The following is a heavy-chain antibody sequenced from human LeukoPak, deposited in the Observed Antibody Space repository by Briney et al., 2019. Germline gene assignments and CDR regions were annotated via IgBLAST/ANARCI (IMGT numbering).Heavy chain of an antibody. V-gene: IGHV4-59*01. J-gene: IGHJ4*02. D-gene: IGHD2-21*02. Sequence: SETLSLTCTVSGGSISSYYWSWIRQPPGKGLKWIGDIYYSGTTNYNPSLKSPVTISIDTSKNQFSLKLSSVTAADTAVYYCARGGTRDGGHYSDYWGQGTLVTVSS. CDR2: IYYSGTT. CDR1: GGSISSYY. CDR3: ARGGTRDGGHYSDY.